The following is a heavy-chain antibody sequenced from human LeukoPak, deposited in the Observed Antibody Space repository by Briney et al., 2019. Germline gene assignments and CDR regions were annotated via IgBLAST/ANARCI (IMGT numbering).Heavy chain of an antibody. J-gene: IGHJ6*02. D-gene: IGHD3-3*01. Sequence: PGGSLRLSCAASGFTVSSNYMSWVRQAPGKGLEWVSVIYSGGSTYYADSVKGRFTISRDNSKNTLYLQMNSLRAEDTAVYYCARGAVLPYYDFWSGYYTPSYYSYGMDVWGQGPTVTVSS. CDR3: ARGAVLPYYDFWSGYYTPSYYSYGMDV. CDR1: GFTVSSNY. CDR2: IYSGGST. V-gene: IGHV3-53*01.